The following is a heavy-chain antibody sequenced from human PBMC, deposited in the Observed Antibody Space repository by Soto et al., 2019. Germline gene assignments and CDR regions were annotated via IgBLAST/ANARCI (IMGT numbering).Heavy chain of an antibody. CDR1: GGTFSSYA. J-gene: IGHJ6*02. Sequence: QVQLVQSGAEVTKPGSSVKVSCKASGGTFSSYAISWVRQAPGQGLEWMGGIIPISGTANYAQKFQGRVTITADESTSTAYMELSSLRSEDTAVYYCASSQGSSTSLEIYYYYYYGMDVWGQGTTVTVSS. CDR3: ASSQGSSTSLEIYYYYYYGMDV. CDR2: IIPISGTA. D-gene: IGHD2-2*01. V-gene: IGHV1-69*01.